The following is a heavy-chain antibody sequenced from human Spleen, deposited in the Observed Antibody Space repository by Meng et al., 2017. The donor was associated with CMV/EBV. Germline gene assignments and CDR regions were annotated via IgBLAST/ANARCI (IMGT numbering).Heavy chain of an antibody. CDR3: ARGGLDSRYYYYYYGMDV. CDR2: INPNSSGT. V-gene: IGHV1-2*02. D-gene: IGHD3/OR15-3a*01. Sequence: ASVKVSCKASGYTFTGYYMHWVRQAPGQGLEWMGWINPNSSGTNYAQKFQGRVTMTRDTSISTAYMELSRLRSEDTAVYYCARGGLDSRYYYYYYGMDVWGQGTTVTVSS. J-gene: IGHJ6*02. CDR1: GYTFTGYY.